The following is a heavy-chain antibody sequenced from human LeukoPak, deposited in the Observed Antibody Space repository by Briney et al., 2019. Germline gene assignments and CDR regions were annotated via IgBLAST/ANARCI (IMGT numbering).Heavy chain of an antibody. D-gene: IGHD6-6*01. V-gene: IGHV3-23*01. CDR3: AKEEWQLVPDYYYYMDV. CDR1: GFTFSSYW. CDR2: ISWDGGST. J-gene: IGHJ6*03. Sequence: PGGSLRLSCAASGFTFSSYWMSWVRQAPGKGLEWVSLISWDGGSTYYADSVKGRFTISSDNSKTTLYLQMNSLRAEDTAIYYCAKEEWQLVPDYYYYMDVWGKGTTVTVSS.